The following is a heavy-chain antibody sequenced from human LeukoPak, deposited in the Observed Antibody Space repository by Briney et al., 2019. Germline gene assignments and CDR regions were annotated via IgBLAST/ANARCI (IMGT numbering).Heavy chain of an antibody. V-gene: IGHV3-74*03. J-gene: IGHJ1*01. CDR2: TNTDGSST. CDR3: YGANAEH. Sequence: GGSLRLSCAASGFTFSSYWMHWVRQAPGKGLVWVSGTNTDGSSTMYADSVKGRFTIARDNAKNTLYLQMSSLRAEDTAVYYCYGANAEHWGQGTLVTVSS. CDR1: GFTFSSYW. D-gene: IGHD4-23*01.